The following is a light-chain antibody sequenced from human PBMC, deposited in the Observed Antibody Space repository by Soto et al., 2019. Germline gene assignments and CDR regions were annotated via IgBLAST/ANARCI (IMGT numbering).Light chain of an antibody. J-gene: IGKJ2*01. CDR3: QQHYSTPYT. CDR2: WAS. CDR1: QSVLYSSNNKNY. V-gene: IGKV4-1*01. Sequence: DIVMTQSPDSLAVSLGERATINCKSSQSVLYSSNNKNYLAWYQQKPVQPPKLLIYWASTRESGVPDRFSGSGSGTDFTLTISSLQAEDLAVYYCQQHYSTPYTFGQGTKLEIK.